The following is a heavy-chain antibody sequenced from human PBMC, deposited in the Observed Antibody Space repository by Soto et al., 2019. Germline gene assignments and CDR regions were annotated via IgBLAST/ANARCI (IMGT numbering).Heavy chain of an antibody. CDR2: ISVGGTCT. J-gene: IGHJ3*02. D-gene: IGHD5-12*01. V-gene: IGHV3-23*01. CDR3: AKDQGLGLPGGYGAFDN. Sequence: PGGSLRLSCAASGFIFSSYAMTLVRQAPGKGLEWVSAISVGGTCTYYADAVKGRFTISRDNSKNTAYVQMNSLRVDNTAVYYFAKDQGLGLPGGYGAFDNLGRGILVTV. CDR1: GFIFSSYA.